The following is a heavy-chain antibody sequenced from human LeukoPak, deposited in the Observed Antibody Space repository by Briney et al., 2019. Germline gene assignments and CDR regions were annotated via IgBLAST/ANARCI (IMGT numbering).Heavy chain of an antibody. V-gene: IGHV3-30-3*01. CDR1: GFTFSSYA. D-gene: IGHD2-2*01. CDR3: AREESSTSVFPFDY. Sequence: PGGSLRLSCAASGFTFSSYAMHWVRQAPGKGLEWVAVISYDGSNKYYADSVKGRFTISRDNSKNTLYLQMNSLRAEDTAVYYCAREESSTSVFPFDYWGQGTLVTVSS. CDR2: ISYDGSNK. J-gene: IGHJ4*02.